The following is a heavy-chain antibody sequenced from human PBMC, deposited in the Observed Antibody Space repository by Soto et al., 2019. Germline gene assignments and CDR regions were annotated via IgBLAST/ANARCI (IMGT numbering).Heavy chain of an antibody. CDR3: ARENPRITIFGVVIIPGRWFEP. V-gene: IGHV4-34*01. CDR2: INHSGST. Sequence: PSETLSLTCAVYGGSFSGYYWSWIRQPPGKGLEWIGEINHSGSTNYNPSLKSRVTISVDTSKNQFSLKLSSVTAADTAVYYCARENPRITIFGVVIIPGRWFEPWGQGTLVTLSS. J-gene: IGHJ5*02. CDR1: GGSFSGYY. D-gene: IGHD3-3*01.